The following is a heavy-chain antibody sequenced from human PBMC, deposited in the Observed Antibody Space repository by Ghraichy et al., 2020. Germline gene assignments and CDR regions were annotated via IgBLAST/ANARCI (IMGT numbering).Heavy chain of an antibody. CDR1: GYSISSGYY. J-gene: IGHJ4*02. CDR2: IYHSGST. V-gene: IGHV4-38-2*02. CDR3: ARDRAVYLVGYFDS. Sequence: SETLSLTCTVSGYSISSGYYWGWIRQPPGKGLEWIGSIYHSGSTSYNPSLKSRVTISVDTSKNQFSLKVSSVTAADTAVYYCARDRAVYLVGYFDSWGQGSLVTVSS. D-gene: IGHD5/OR15-5a*01.